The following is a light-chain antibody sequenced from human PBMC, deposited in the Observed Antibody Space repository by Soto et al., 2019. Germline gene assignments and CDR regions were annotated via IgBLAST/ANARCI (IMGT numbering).Light chain of an antibody. Sequence: DIQLTQSPSFLSASLGDRVTITCRASQGISSYLAWYQQKPGKAPKLLIYAASTLQSGVPSRFSGSGSGTEFTLTISSLQPGDFATYYCQQLNSYPITFGQGTRLEIK. CDR2: AAS. V-gene: IGKV1-9*01. CDR1: QGISSY. CDR3: QQLNSYPIT. J-gene: IGKJ5*01.